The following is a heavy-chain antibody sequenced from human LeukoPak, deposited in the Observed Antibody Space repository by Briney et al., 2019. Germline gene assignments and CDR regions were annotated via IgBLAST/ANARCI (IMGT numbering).Heavy chain of an antibody. CDR2: ISGSGGST. D-gene: IGHD3-22*01. Sequence: GGSLRLSCAASGFTFSSYAMSWVRQAPGEGLEWVSAISGSGGSTYYADSVKGRFTISRDNSKNTLCLQMNSLRAEDTAVYYCAKDPTMIVVVIPDYWGQGTLVTVSS. J-gene: IGHJ4*02. CDR3: AKDPTMIVVVIPDY. V-gene: IGHV3-23*01. CDR1: GFTFSSYA.